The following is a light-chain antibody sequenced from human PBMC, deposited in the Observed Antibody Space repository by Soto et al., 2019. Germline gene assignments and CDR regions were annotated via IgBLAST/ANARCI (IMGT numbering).Light chain of an antibody. J-gene: IGKJ1*01. Sequence: DIQMTQSPSTLSGSVGDRVTITCRASQTISSGLAWYQQKPGKAPKLPIYKASTLKSGVPSRFSGSGSGTEFTLTISSLQPDDFATYYCQHYNSYSEAFGQGTKVDI. CDR1: QTISSG. CDR2: KAS. CDR3: QHYNSYSEA. V-gene: IGKV1-5*03.